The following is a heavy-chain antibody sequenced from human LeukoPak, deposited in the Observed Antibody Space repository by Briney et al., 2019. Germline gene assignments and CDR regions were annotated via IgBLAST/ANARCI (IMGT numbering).Heavy chain of an antibody. V-gene: IGHV3-23*01. CDR3: AKEYYYDSTVPFDY. Sequence: PGGSLRLSCAASGFTLSTYNMNWVRQAPGKGLEWVSAISGSGGSTYYADSVKGRFTISRDNSKNTLYLQMNSLRAEDTAVYYCAKEYYYDSTVPFDYWGQGTLVTVSS. CDR2: ISGSGGST. D-gene: IGHD3-22*01. J-gene: IGHJ4*02. CDR1: GFTLSTYN.